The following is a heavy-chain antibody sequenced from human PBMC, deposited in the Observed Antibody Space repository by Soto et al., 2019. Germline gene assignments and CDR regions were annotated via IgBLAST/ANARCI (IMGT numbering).Heavy chain of an antibody. CDR2: INPHGGST. V-gene: IGHV1-46*01. J-gene: IGHJ5*02. D-gene: IGHD1-26*01. CDR3: ARSSGGNFGIIIEGTNWFAP. Sequence: ASVKVSCKAPRDTFTSYSINWVRQAPGQGLEGMGVINPHGGSTAYAQKFKGRVTLTRDTSASTVYMEVSSLTSEDTAMYYCARSSGGNFGIIIEGTNWFAPWGQGTLVTVSS. CDR1: RDTFTSYS.